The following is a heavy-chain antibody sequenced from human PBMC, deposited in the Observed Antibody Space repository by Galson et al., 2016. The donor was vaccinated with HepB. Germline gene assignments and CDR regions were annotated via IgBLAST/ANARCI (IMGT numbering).Heavy chain of an antibody. CDR2: ILHTGST. D-gene: IGHD3-22*01. CDR3: ARWTYDYDSSGFYRYFDY. CDR1: GGSISSGDYY. Sequence: LTCTVSGGSISSGDYYWSWIRQPPGKGLEWIGNILHTGSTDYNSSLKSRLSISVDTSKNQISLKLSSVTAADTAVYYCARWTYDYDSSGFYRYFDYWGQGTLVTVSS. V-gene: IGHV4-30-4*01. J-gene: IGHJ4*02.